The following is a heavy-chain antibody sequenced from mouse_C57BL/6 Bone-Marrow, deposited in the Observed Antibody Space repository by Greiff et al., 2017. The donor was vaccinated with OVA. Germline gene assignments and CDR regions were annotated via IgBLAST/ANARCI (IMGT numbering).Heavy chain of an antibody. CDR2: INPYNGGT. D-gene: IGHD3-2*02. V-gene: IGHV1-19*01. J-gene: IGHJ4*01. Sequence: EVKLVESGPVLVKPGASVKMSCKASGYTFTDYYMNWVKQSHGKSLEWIGVINPYNGGTSYNQKLKGKATLTVAKSSSTAYMESNSLTSEDSAVYYCAKQLRLRRSMDYWGQGTSVTVSS. CDR1: GYTFTDYY. CDR3: AKQLRLRRSMDY.